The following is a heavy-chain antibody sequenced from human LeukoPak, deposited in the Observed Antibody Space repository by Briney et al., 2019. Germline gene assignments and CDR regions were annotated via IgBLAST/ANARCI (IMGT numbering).Heavy chain of an antibody. D-gene: IGHD2-2*01. CDR3: ARESCSSTSCPAAHYYYYGMDV. V-gene: IGHV1-2*04. CDR2: INPNSGGT. J-gene: IGHJ6*02. Sequence: ASVKVSCKASGGTFSSYAISWVRQAPGQGLEWMGWINPNSGGTNYAQKFQGWVTMTRDTSISTAYMELSRLRSDDTAVYYCARESCSSTSCPAAHYYYYGMDVWGQGTTVTVSS. CDR1: GGTFSSYA.